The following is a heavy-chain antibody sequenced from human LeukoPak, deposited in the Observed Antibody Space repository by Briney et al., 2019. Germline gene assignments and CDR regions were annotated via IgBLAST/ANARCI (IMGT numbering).Heavy chain of an antibody. CDR3: ARVDPLYHYGSGSAFDY. CDR2: ISAYNGNT. D-gene: IGHD3-10*01. CDR1: GYTFTSYG. J-gene: IGHJ4*02. Sequence: ASVKVSCKASGYTFTSYGISWVRQAPGQGLEWMGWISAYNGNTNYAQKLQGRVTMTTDTSTSTAYMELRSLRSDDTAVYYCARVDPLYHYGSGSAFDYWGQGTLVTVSS. V-gene: IGHV1-18*01.